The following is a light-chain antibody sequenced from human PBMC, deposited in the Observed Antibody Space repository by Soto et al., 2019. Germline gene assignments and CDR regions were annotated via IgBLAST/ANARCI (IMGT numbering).Light chain of an antibody. CDR2: GAS. J-gene: IGKJ5*01. CDR3: QQGGDWPPIT. V-gene: IGKV3-15*01. Sequence: EIVMTQSPATLSVSPGERATLSCRASQSVSSNLAWYQQKPGQAPRLLIYGASTRATGIPARFSGSGSGTDFTLTISSLEPEDSAVYYCQQGGDWPPITFGQGTRLEIK. CDR1: QSVSSN.